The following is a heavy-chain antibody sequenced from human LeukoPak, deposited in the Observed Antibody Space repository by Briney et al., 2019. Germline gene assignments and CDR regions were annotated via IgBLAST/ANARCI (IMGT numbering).Heavy chain of an antibody. Sequence: PSETLSLTCTVSGGSISSYYWSWIRQPAGKGLEWIGRIYTSGSTNYNPSLKSRVTMSVDTFKNQFSLKLSSVTAADTAVYYCARDPCSSTSCYRGDAFDIWGQGTMVTVSS. J-gene: IGHJ3*02. V-gene: IGHV4-4*07. CDR2: IYTSGST. D-gene: IGHD2-2*02. CDR1: GGSISSYY. CDR3: ARDPCSSTSCYRGDAFDI.